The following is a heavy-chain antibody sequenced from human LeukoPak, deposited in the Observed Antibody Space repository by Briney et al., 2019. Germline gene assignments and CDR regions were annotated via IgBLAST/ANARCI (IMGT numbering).Heavy chain of an antibody. J-gene: IGHJ3*02. CDR3: AREVYCGGDCFAFDI. V-gene: IGHV4-59*01. CDR2: IYYSGST. D-gene: IGHD2-21*02. Sequence: PSETLSLTCTVSGGSISSYYWSWIRQPPGKGLEWIGYIYYSGSTNYNPSLKSRVTISVDTSKNQFSLKLSSVTAADTAVYYCAREVYCGGDCFAFDIWGQGTMVTVSS. CDR1: GGSISSYY.